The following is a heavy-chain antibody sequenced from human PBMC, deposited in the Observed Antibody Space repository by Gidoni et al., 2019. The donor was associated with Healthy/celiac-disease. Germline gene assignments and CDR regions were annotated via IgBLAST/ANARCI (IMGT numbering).Heavy chain of an antibody. CDR3: AREPVWGYYGR. J-gene: IGHJ4*02. CDR2: MTPIPGIA. D-gene: IGHD3-10*01. V-gene: IGHV1-69*08. Sequence: QVQLVQSGAEVKKPGSSVQVSCAASGGTFSSYTISGVRQAPGHGLEWMGRMTPIPGIANYGQQVPGRVTITADQPTSPAYMVLSSLRSEDTAVYYCAREPVWGYYGRWGQGTLVTVSS. CDR1: GGTFSSYT.